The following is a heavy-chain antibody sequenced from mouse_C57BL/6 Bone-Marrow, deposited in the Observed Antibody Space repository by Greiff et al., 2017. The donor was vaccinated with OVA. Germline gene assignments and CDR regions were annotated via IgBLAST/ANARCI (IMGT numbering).Heavy chain of an antibody. CDR2: IRNKANGYTT. CDR3: ARYVGGYFDY. CDR1: GFTFTDYY. J-gene: IGHJ2*01. V-gene: IGHV7-3*01. D-gene: IGHD3-3*01. Sequence: EAMLVESGGGLVQPGGFLSLSCAASGFTFTDYYMSWVRQPPGKALEWLGFIRNKANGYTTEYSASVKGRFTISRDNSQSILYLQMNALRAEDSATYYCARYVGGYFDYWGQGTTLTVSS.